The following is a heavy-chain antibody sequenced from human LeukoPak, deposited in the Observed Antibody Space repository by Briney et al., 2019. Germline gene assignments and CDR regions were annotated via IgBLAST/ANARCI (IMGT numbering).Heavy chain of an antibody. CDR3: ATWGDGYKLGH. J-gene: IGHJ4*02. CDR1: GYSFTNHW. D-gene: IGHD5-24*01. CDR2: IYPADSDT. Sequence: GESLKISCQGSGYSFTNHWIGWVRQMPGKGLEWMGVIYPADSDTKYSPSFQGQVTISADKSISTAYLQWSSLKASDTAMYYCATWGDGYKLGHWGQGTLVTVSS. V-gene: IGHV5-51*01.